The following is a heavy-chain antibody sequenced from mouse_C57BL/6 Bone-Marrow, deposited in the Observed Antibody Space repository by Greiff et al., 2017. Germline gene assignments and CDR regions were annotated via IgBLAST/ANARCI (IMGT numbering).Heavy chain of an antibody. Sequence: EVKLMESGGGLVQPKGSLKLSCAASGFSFNTYAMNWVRQAPGKGLEWVARIRSKSNNYATYYADSVKDRFTISRDDSESMRYLQMNNLKTEDTAMYYCVRHRYYAMDYWGQGTSVTVSS. CDR2: IRSKSNNYAT. CDR1: GFSFNTYA. J-gene: IGHJ4*01. CDR3: VRHRYYAMDY. V-gene: IGHV10-1*01.